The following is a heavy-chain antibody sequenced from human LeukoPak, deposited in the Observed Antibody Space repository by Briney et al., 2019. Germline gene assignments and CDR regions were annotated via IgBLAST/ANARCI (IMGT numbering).Heavy chain of an antibody. Sequence: SETLSLTCTVSGGSISSYYWSWIRQPPGKGLEWIGYIYYSGSTNYNPSLKSRVTISVDTSKNQFSLKLSSVTAADTAVYYCARGSEIAAAGTGYYFDYWGQGTLVTASS. CDR2: IYYSGST. J-gene: IGHJ4*02. CDR1: GGSISSYY. D-gene: IGHD6-13*01. CDR3: ARGSEIAAAGTGYYFDY. V-gene: IGHV4-59*08.